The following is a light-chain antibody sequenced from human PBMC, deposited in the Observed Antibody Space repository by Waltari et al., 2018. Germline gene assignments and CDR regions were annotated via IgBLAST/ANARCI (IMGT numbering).Light chain of an antibody. V-gene: IGLV2-14*03. J-gene: IGLJ3*02. CDR3: CSFTSRSTWV. CDR1: SSDVGGYNY. Sequence: QSALTQPASVSGSPGQSITISCTGTSSDVGGYNYVSWYQPHPGKVPKLLIFDVSHRPSGVSNRFSGSKSGNTASLTISGLQAEDESDYYCCSFTSRSTWVFGGGTKLTVL. CDR2: DVS.